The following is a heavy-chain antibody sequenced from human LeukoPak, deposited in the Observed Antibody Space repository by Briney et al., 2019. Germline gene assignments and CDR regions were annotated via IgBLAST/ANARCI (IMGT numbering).Heavy chain of an antibody. CDR1: GFIFSNFG. CDR2: ISNDGSNL. CDR3: ANLAAADKED. D-gene: IGHD6-13*01. J-gene: IGHJ4*02. V-gene: IGHV3-30*18. Sequence: PGGSLRLSCAASGFIFSNFGMHWVRQAPGKGLEWVTVISNDGSNLYYAGSVRGRFTISRDNSKNTLYLQMNSLRAEDTAIYYCANLAAADKEDWGQGTLVTVSS.